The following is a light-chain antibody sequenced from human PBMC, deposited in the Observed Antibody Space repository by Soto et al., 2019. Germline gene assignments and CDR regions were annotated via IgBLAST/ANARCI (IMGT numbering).Light chain of an antibody. V-gene: IGLV2-14*01. CDR2: DVT. J-gene: IGLJ3*02. CDR3: SSYTTSSTWV. Sequence: QSALTQPASVSGSPGQSITIYCTGTSSDVGGYNYVSWYQQHPGKAPKLMIYDVTNRPSGVSSRFSGSKSGNTASLTISGHQAEDEADYYCSSYTTSSTWVFGGGTQRTVL. CDR1: SSDVGGYNY.